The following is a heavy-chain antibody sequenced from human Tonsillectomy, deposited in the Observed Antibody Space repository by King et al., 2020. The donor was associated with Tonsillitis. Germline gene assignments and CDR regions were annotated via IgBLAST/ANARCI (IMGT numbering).Heavy chain of an antibody. D-gene: IGHD3-3*01. J-gene: IGHJ4*02. CDR1: GGSVSTGGYS. V-gene: IGHV4-30-2*06. CDR3: ARSSYDFSFDY. Sequence: QLQESGSGLVRPSQTLSLTCAVSGGSVSTGGYSWSWIRQSPGKGLEWIGYIYHHGTTHYNPSLNSRVTISVDRSKNQFPLKLSSLTAADTAVYYCARSSYDFSFDYWGQGTLVTVSS. CDR2: IYHHGTT.